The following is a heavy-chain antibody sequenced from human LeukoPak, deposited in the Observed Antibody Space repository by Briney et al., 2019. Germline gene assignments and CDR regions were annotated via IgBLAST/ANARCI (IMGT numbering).Heavy chain of an antibody. CDR2: INHSGGT. J-gene: IGHJ5*02. CDR3: ASLARGGNWFDP. CDR1: GGSFIGYD. Sequence: PSETLSLTCAVYGGSFIGYDWTWIRQPPGKGLEWIGKINHSGGTNYNPSLKSRVAISVDTSKNQFSLKLSSVTAADTAVYYCASLARGGNWFDPWGQGTLVTVSS. V-gene: IGHV4-34*01. D-gene: IGHD6-6*01.